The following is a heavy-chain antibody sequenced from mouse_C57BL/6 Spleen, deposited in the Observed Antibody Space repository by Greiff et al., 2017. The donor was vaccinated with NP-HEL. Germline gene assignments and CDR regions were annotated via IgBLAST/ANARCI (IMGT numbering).Heavy chain of an antibody. CDR2: IDPETGGT. CDR1: GYTFTDYE. CDR3: TRGYGSSSYYFDY. J-gene: IGHJ2*01. V-gene: IGHV1-15*01. D-gene: IGHD1-1*01. Sequence: VKLMESGAELVRPGASVTLSCKASGYTFTDYEMHWVKQTPVHGLEWIGAIDPETGGTAYNQKFKGKAILTADKSSSTAYMELRSLTSDDSAVYYCTRGYGSSSYYFDYWGQGTTLTVSS.